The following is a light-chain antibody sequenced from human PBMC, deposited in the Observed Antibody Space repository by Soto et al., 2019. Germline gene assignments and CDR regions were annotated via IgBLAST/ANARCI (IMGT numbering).Light chain of an antibody. V-gene: IGKV1-17*03. J-gene: IGKJ4*01. Sequence: DIQMTQSPSAMSASVGDTVTITCRASQGISNYLAWFQQKPGKVPQRLIYAASRLQSGVPSRFSGSGSGTEFTLTISSLQSEDFATYYCLQHNNYPFTFGGGTSVEIK. CDR2: AAS. CDR3: LQHNNYPFT. CDR1: QGISNY.